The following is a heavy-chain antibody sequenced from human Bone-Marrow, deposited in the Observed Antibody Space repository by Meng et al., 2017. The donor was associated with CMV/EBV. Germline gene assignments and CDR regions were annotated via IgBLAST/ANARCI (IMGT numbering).Heavy chain of an antibody. CDR2: ISAYNGNT. V-gene: IGHV1-18*01. CDR1: GYTFTSYG. D-gene: IGHD7-27*01. CDR3: ARDQGGRLGKNYYYYNDMDV. J-gene: IGHJ6*02. Sequence: ASVKVSCKASGYTFTSYGISWVRQAPGQGLEWMGWISAYNGNTNYAQKLQGRVTMTTDTSTSTAYMELRGLRSEDTAVYYCARDQGGRLGKNYYYYNDMDVWGQGTTVTVSS.